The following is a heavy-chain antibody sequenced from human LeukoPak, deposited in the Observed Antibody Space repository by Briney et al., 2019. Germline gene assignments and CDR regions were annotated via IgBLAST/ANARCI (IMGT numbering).Heavy chain of an antibody. CDR2: INHSGST. CDR3: ARVLEGSSGQHWYFDL. J-gene: IGHJ2*01. CDR1: GGSFSGYY. V-gene: IGHV4-34*01. Sequence: PSETLSLTCAVYGGSFSGYYWSWIRQPPGKGLEWIGEINHSGSTNYNPSLKSRVTISVDTSKNQFSLRLSSVAAADTAVYYCARVLEGSSGQHWYFDLWGRGTLVTVSS. D-gene: IGHD6-19*01.